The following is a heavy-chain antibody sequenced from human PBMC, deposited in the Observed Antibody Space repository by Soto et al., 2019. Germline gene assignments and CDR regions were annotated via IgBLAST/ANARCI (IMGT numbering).Heavy chain of an antibody. CDR3: ARDGSGSYYVLYYFDY. CDR1: GGTFSSYA. V-gene: IGHV1-69*06. D-gene: IGHD1-26*01. Sequence: GASVKVSCKASGGTFSSYAISWVRQAPGQGLEWMGGIIPIFGTANYAQKFQGRVTITADKSTSTAYMELSSLRSEDTAVYYCARDGSGSYYVLYYFDYWGQGTLVTVSS. CDR2: IIPIFGTA. J-gene: IGHJ4*02.